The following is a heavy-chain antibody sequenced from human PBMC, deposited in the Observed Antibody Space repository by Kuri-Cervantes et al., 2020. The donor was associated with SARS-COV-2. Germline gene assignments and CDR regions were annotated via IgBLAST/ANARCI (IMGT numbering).Heavy chain of an antibody. V-gene: IGHV4-61*09. CDR3: ARDGCGGSCYGYYYMDV. J-gene: IGHJ6*03. D-gene: IGHD2-15*01. Sequence: TLSLTCTPSSPSISSGSYYCSWIRQPAAKGLEWIRYIYTSGSTNYNPSLKSRVTISVDTSKNQFSLKLSSVTAADTAAYYCARDGCGGSCYGYYYMDVWRKGTTVTVSS. CDR1: SPSISSGSYY. CDR2: IYTSGST.